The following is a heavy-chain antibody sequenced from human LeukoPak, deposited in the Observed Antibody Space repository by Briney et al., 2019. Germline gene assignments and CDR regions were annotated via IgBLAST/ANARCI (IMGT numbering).Heavy chain of an antibody. V-gene: IGHV1-2*02. D-gene: IGHD6-6*01. CDR3: ARAGSAARPYYYYMDV. CDR1: GYTFTGYY. CDR2: INPNSGGT. Sequence: ASVKVSCKASGYTFTGYYMHWVRQAPGQGLEWMGWINPNSGGTNYALKFQGRVTMTRDTSISTAYMELSRLRSDDTAVYYCARAGSAARPYYYYMDVWGKGTTVTVSS. J-gene: IGHJ6*03.